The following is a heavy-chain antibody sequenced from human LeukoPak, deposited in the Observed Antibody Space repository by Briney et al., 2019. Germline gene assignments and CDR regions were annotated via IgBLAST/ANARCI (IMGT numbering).Heavy chain of an antibody. CDR3: ARDRRGYGLD. V-gene: IGHV3-7*01. Sequence: GGSLRLSCAASGFTFSSYWMSWVRQAPGQGLEWVANIKQDGSEKYYVDSVKDGFTISRDNDKNALYLQMNSLRAEDTAVYYCARDRRGYGLDWGQGTLVTVSS. D-gene: IGHD5-12*01. CDR1: GFTFSSYW. J-gene: IGHJ4*02. CDR2: IKQDGSEK.